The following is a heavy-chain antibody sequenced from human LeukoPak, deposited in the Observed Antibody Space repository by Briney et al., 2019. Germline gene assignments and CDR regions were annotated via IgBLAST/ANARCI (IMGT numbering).Heavy chain of an antibody. CDR1: GFTFNDYG. CDR3: ARDLKGYCVGSSCYKRGYYNYGIDV. J-gene: IGHJ6*02. Sequence: GASVKVSCKASGFTFNDYGISWVRQAPGQGLEWMGWINSYNGNTNYAQNVQGRVTMTIDTSTSIAYMELRRLRSDDTAVYYCARDLKGYCVGSSCYKRGYYNYGIDVWGQGTTVTVSS. V-gene: IGHV1-18*01. D-gene: IGHD2-2*02. CDR2: INSYNGNT.